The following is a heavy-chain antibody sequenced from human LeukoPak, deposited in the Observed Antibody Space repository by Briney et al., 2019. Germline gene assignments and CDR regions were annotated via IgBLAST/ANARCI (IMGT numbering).Heavy chain of an antibody. V-gene: IGHV1-69*01. CDR2: IIPIFGTA. Sequence: SVKVSCKASGGTFSSYAISWVRQAPGQGLEWMGGIIPIFGTANYAQKFQGRVTITADESTSTAYMELSSLRSEDTAVYYCASGGDCTNGVCNFDYWGQGTLVTVSS. CDR3: ASGGDCTNGVCNFDY. CDR1: GGTFSSYA. J-gene: IGHJ4*02. D-gene: IGHD2-8*01.